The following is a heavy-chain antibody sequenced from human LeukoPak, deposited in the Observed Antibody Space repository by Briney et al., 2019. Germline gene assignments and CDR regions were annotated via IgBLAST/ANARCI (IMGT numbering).Heavy chain of an antibody. J-gene: IGHJ4*02. Sequence: GGSLRLSCATSRFTFSSYAMHWVRQAPGKGLEWVALIWYDGSKTYYADSVKGRFTISRDNSKNTLYLQMNSLRAEDTAVYHCARGGSSYNDEHEEFDYWGQGTVVTVSS. CDR3: ARGGSSYNDEHEEFDY. CDR1: RFTFSSYA. D-gene: IGHD3-22*01. CDR2: IWYDGSKT. V-gene: IGHV3-33*01.